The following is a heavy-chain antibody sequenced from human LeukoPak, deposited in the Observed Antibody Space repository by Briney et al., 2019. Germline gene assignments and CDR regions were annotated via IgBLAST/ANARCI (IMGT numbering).Heavy chain of an antibody. D-gene: IGHD3-9*01. CDR2: ISSSSSTI. Sequence: GGSLRLSCAASGFTFSSYSMNWVRQAPGKGLEWVSYISSSSSTIYYADSVKGRFTISRDNAKNSLYLQMNSLRAEDTAVYYCARSYDILTGPQLDNIKEHRYGMDVWGQGTTVTVSS. J-gene: IGHJ6*02. CDR1: GFTFSSYS. CDR3: ARSYDILTGPQLDNIKEHRYGMDV. V-gene: IGHV3-48*04.